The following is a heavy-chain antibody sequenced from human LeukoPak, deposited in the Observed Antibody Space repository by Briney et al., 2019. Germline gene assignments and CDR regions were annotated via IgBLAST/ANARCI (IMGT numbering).Heavy chain of an antibody. J-gene: IGHJ5*02. CDR1: GFTFSDYY. D-gene: IGHD2-15*01. Sequence: GGSLRLSCAASGFTFSDYYMSWIRQAPGKGLEWVSYISSSGGTVSYADSVKGRFTISRDNAKNSLYLQMNSLRAEDTAVYYCARYIVVVVAATRWFDPWGQGTLVTVSS. CDR3: ARYIVVVVAATRWFDP. V-gene: IGHV3-11*01. CDR2: ISSSGGTV.